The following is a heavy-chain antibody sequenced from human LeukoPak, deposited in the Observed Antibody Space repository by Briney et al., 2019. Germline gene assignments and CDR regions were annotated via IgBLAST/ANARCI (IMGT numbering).Heavy chain of an antibody. Sequence: SETLSLTCTVSGYSISSGYYWAWIRQPPGQGLEWIGSIYHSGSTKYNPSLKSRVTISVDTSKNQFSLKLSSVTAADTAVYYCARHLQMTTVTTGWFDPWGQGTLVTVSS. V-gene: IGHV4-38-2*02. D-gene: IGHD4-17*01. CDR2: IYHSGST. CDR1: GYSISSGYY. CDR3: ARHLQMTTVTTGWFDP. J-gene: IGHJ5*02.